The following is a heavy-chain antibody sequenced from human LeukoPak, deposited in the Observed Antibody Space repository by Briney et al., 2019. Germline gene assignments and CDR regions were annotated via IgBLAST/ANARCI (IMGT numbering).Heavy chain of an antibody. CDR3: GRWGITAALDR. CDR1: GFMLSNYW. V-gene: IGHV3-7*01. D-gene: IGHD1-20*01. CDR2: IRPDGNDK. Sequence: GGSLILSCTASGFMLSNYWMSWVRQAPGKGLEWVANIRPDGNDKYYVESVRGRFTISRDNAQNSLYLQLSSLRGDDSGVYYCGRWGITAALDRWGQGTLVTVSS. J-gene: IGHJ5*02.